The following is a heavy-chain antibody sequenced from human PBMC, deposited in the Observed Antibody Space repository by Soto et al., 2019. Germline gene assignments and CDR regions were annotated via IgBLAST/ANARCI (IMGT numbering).Heavy chain of an antibody. Sequence: SETLSLTCTVSGGSISSDDYYWTWIRQPPGKGLEWIGYIYHSGRTSYNPSLDSRITISMDTSNNQFSLKLSSVTAADTAVYYCARDRSNSPDYFDYWGQGALVTVSS. CDR2: IYHSGRT. CDR1: GGSISSDDYY. D-gene: IGHD6-6*01. J-gene: IGHJ4*02. V-gene: IGHV4-30-4*01. CDR3: ARDRSNSPDYFDY.